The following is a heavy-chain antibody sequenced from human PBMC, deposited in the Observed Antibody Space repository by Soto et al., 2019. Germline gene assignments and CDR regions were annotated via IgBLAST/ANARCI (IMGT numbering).Heavy chain of an antibody. CDR1: GGSISSGGYY. J-gene: IGHJ4*02. D-gene: IGHD3-9*01. V-gene: IGHV4-31*03. CDR3: ARGENYDILTGYPTFDY. Sequence: SETLSLTCTVSGGSISSGGYYWSWIRQHPGKGLEWIGYIYYSGSTYYNPSLKSRVTISVDTSKNQFSLKLSSVTAADTAVYYCARGENYDILTGYPTFDYWGQGTLVTVSS. CDR2: IYYSGST.